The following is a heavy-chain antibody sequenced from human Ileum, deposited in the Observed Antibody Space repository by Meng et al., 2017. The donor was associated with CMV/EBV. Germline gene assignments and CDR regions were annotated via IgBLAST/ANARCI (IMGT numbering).Heavy chain of an antibody. V-gene: IGHV3-48*03. CDR1: GFTFSSYE. J-gene: IGHJ4*02. Sequence: GGSLRLSCVASGFTFSSYEMNWVRQAPGKGLEWISHISSSGSTIYYADSVKGRFTISRDNAKNSLYLQINSLRAEDTAVYYCANMVYALSFDSWGQGTLGTVPQ. D-gene: IGHD2-8*01. CDR2: ISSSGSTI. CDR3: ANMVYALSFDS.